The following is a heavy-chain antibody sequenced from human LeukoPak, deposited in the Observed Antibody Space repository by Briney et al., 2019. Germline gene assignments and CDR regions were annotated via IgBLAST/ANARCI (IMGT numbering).Heavy chain of an antibody. CDR2: ISSNGGST. CDR3: VKDREQWLVRHYFDY. D-gene: IGHD6-19*01. J-gene: IGHJ4*02. CDR1: GFTFSSYA. Sequence: GGSLRLSCSASGFTFSSYAMHWVRQAPGKGLEYVSAISSNGGSTYYADSVKGRFTISRDNSKNTLYLQMSSLRAEDTAVYHCVKDREQWLVRHYFDYWGQGTLVTVSS. V-gene: IGHV3-64D*06.